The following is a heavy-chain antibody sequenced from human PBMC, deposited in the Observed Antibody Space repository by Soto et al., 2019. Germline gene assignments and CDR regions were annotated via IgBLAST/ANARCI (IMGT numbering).Heavy chain of an antibody. V-gene: IGHV3-48*03. D-gene: IGHD3-22*01. CDR3: ARDRDYYDSSGYCDY. Sequence: RQAPGKGLEWVSYISSSGSTIYYADSVKGRFTISRDNAKNSLYLQMNSLRAEDTAVYYCARDRDYYDSSGYCDYWGQGTLVTVSS. J-gene: IGHJ4*02. CDR2: ISSSGSTI.